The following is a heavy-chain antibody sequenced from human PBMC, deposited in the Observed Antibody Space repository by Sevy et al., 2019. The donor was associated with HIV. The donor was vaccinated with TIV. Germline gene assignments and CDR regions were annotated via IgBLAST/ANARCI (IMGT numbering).Heavy chain of an antibody. CDR2: ISWNSGRI. Sequence: GGSLRLSCAVSGFTFDDYALHWVRQAPGKGLEWVSGISWNSGRIGYADSVKGRFTISRDNAKNSLYLQINSLRIEDTAFYYCVKDSYYDSSGYFDYWGQGTLVTVSS. D-gene: IGHD3-22*01. V-gene: IGHV3-9*01. CDR3: VKDSYYDSSGYFDY. CDR1: GFTFDDYA. J-gene: IGHJ4*02.